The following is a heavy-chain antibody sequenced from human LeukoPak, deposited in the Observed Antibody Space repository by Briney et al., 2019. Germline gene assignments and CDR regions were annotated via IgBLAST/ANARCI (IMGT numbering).Heavy chain of an antibody. D-gene: IGHD2-15*01. CDR3: TKGRSGGYQYYGMDV. CDR1: GFTFSSYW. CDR2: IDPDASAS. V-gene: IGHV3-74*01. J-gene: IGHJ6*02. Sequence: PGGSLRLSCAASGFTFSSYWMHWVRQVPGEGLVWVSRIDPDASASTYADSVKGRFTISRDNAKNTLWLQMNSLRAEDTALYYCTKGRSGGYQYYGMDVWGRGTTVTVSS.